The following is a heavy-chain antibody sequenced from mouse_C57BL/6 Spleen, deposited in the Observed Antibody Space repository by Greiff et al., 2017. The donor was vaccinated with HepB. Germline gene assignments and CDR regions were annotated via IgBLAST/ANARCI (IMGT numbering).Heavy chain of an antibody. J-gene: IGHJ1*03. CDR2: IDPETGGT. CDR1: GYTFTDYE. V-gene: IGHV1-15*01. CDR3: TRCYGSSFHWYFDV. D-gene: IGHD1-1*01. Sequence: VQLVESGAELVRPGASVTLSCKASGYTFTDYEMHWVKQTPVHGLEWIGAIDPETGGTAYNQKFKGKAILTADKSSSTAYMELRSLTSEDSAVYYCTRCYGSSFHWYFDVWGTGTTVTVSS.